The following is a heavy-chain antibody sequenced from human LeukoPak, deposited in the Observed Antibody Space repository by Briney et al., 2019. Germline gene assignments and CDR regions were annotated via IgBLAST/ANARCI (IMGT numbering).Heavy chain of an antibody. V-gene: IGHV3-53*04. CDR1: GFNVSSKY. J-gene: IGHJ4*02. CDR2: IYSGGST. CDR3: AREGNRRSFDY. D-gene: IGHD2/OR15-2a*01. Sequence: GGSLRLSCTASGFNVSSKYMSWVRQAPGKGLEWVSVIYSGGSTYYADSVKGRFTISRHNSKNTLYLQMNSLRAEDTAVYYCAREGNRRSFDYWGQGTLVTVSS.